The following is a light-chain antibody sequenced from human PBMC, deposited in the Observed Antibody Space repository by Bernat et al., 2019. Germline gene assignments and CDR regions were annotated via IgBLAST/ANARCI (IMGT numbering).Light chain of an antibody. V-gene: IGKV1-39*01. CDR1: RSVSTD. J-gene: IGKJ1*01. CDR2: GAS. Sequence: DIQMTQSPSSLSASVGDRVTITCRASRSVSTDLNWYQQKPGKAPKLLIYGASSLQSGVPSRFSGSGSVTDFTLTISSLQPEDFATYFCHQSYTTLGTFGQGTKVEI. CDR3: HQSYTTLGT.